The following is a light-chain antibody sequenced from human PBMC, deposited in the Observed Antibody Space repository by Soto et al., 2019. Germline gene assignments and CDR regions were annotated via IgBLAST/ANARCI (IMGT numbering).Light chain of an antibody. Sequence: EIVMTQSPATLSVSPGERATLSCRASQSVSSNLAWYQQKPGQAPRLLIYGASTRATGIPARFSGSGSGTEFTLTTGSLQSEDLAVDYCQQYNSRPPLTFGGGTKVEIK. CDR1: QSVSSN. CDR2: GAS. CDR3: QQYNSRPPLT. V-gene: IGKV3-15*01. J-gene: IGKJ4*01.